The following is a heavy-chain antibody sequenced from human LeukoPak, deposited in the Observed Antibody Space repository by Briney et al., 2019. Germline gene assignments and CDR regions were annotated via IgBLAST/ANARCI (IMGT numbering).Heavy chain of an antibody. Sequence: SETLSLTCTVSGGSISSGDYYWSWIRQPPGKGQEWIGYIYYSGSTYYNPSLKSRVTISVDTSKNQFSLKLSSVTAADTAVYYCAIVVVRGLYFDYWGQGTLVTVSS. J-gene: IGHJ4*02. V-gene: IGHV4-30-4*01. CDR3: AIVVVRGLYFDY. CDR2: IYYSGST. CDR1: GGSISSGDYY. D-gene: IGHD3-22*01.